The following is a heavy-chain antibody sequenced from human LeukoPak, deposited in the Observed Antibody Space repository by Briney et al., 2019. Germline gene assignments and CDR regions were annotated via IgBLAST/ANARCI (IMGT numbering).Heavy chain of an antibody. CDR3: ARRVVDTGMVTDAFDI. D-gene: IGHD5-18*01. J-gene: IGHJ3*02. CDR2: IYPGDSDT. V-gene: IGHV5-51*01. CDR1: GYSSTSYW. Sequence: GESLKISCKGSGYSSTSYWIGWVRQMPGKGLEWMGIIYPGDSDTRYSPSFQGQVTISADKSISTAYLQWSSLKASDTAMYYCARRVVDTGMVTDAFDIWGQGTMVTVSS.